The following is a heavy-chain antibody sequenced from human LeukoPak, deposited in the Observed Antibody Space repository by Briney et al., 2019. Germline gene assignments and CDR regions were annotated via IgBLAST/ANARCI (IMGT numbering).Heavy chain of an antibody. CDR2: MYNSGST. CDR3: ARQGSGGRSFDV. J-gene: IGHJ3*01. Sequence: SETLSLTCTVSGGSISTYYWSWIRQPPGKGLEWIGYMYNSGSTNYNPSLKRRVTISIDTSKNQVSLRLSSVTAADTAVYYCARQGSGGRSFDVWGQGTMVTVSS. CDR1: GGSISTYY. V-gene: IGHV4-59*08. D-gene: IGHD1-26*01.